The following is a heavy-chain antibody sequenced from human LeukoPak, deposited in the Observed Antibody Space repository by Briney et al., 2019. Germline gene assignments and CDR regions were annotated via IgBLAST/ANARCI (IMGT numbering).Heavy chain of an antibody. V-gene: IGHV1-46*01. CDR3: ARDRTRYETGRHYYYYYGMDV. CDR2: INPSGGST. D-gene: IGHD3-9*01. Sequence: ASVKVSCKASRYTFTSYYMHWVRQAPGQGREWMGIINPSGGSTSYAQKFQGRVTMTRDTSTSTVYMELSSLRSEDTAVYYCARDRTRYETGRHYYYYYGMDVWGQGTTVTVSS. J-gene: IGHJ6*02. CDR1: RYTFTSYY.